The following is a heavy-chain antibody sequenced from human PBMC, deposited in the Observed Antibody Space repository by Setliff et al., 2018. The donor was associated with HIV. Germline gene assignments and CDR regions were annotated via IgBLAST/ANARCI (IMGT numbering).Heavy chain of an antibody. CDR1: GGSISSHY. D-gene: IGHD6-13*01. CDR2: IYYSGST. V-gene: IGHV4-59*08. CDR3: ARVAMAAAYYFDY. Sequence: PSETLSLTCTVSGGSISSHYWSWIRQPPGKGLEWIGYIYYSGSTNYNPSLKSRVTISVDTSKNQFSLKLSSVTAADTAVYYCARVAMAAAYYFDYWGQGTLVTV. J-gene: IGHJ4*02.